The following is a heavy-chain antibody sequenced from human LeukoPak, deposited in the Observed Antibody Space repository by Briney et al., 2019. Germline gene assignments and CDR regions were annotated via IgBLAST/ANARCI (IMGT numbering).Heavy chain of an antibody. CDR1: GYTFTGYY. D-gene: IGHD3-22*01. J-gene: IGHJ3*01. CDR3: ATTRRYYYDSSGPDAFDL. V-gene: IGHV1-2*02. CDR2: INPNSGGT. Sequence: ASVKLSCKASGYTFTGYYIHWVRQAPGQGLEWMGSINPNSGGTNYAQNFQGSITMTRDTSISTAYMELSRLRSDDTAVYYCATTRRYYYDSSGPDAFDLWGQGTMVTVSS.